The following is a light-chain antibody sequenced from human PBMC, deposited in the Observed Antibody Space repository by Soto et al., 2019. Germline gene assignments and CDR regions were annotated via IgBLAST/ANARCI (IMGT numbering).Light chain of an antibody. V-gene: IGLV1-47*01. Sequence: QSVLTQPPSTSGTPGQRVTIYCSGSSSNVGSNDVYWYQHVPGAAPNLLIYRNNRRPSGVPDRFSGSKSGSAVSLAISGLRSEDEADYYCASWVDTLSGPVFGGGTKVTVL. J-gene: IGLJ3*02. CDR3: ASWVDTLSGPV. CDR1: SSNVGSND. CDR2: RNN.